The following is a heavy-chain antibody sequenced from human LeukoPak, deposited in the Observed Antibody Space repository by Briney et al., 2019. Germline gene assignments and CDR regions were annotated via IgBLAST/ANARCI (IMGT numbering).Heavy chain of an antibody. CDR2: ISGSGDAT. J-gene: IGHJ4*02. D-gene: IGHD3-22*01. CDR3: ARVLSIGFHYDY. CDR1: GFTFSSLA. Sequence: GGSLRLSCTASGFTFSSLAMHWVRQAPGKGLEWVSGISGSGDATYYADSVRGWFTVSRDNSKNTLYLQMSSLRAEDTALYFCARVLSIGFHYDYWGPGTLVTVSS. V-gene: IGHV3-23*01.